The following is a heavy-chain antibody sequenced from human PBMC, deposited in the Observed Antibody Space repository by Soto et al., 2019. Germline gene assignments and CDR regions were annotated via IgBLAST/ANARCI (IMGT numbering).Heavy chain of an antibody. J-gene: IGHJ4*02. CDR1: GLTFSSSW. CDR3: ARDLGYQTLDY. CDR2: IKQDGSEK. D-gene: IGHD6-25*01. V-gene: IGHV3-7*01. Sequence: EVQLVESGGGLVQPGGSLRLSCAASGLTFSSSWMSWARQAPGKGLEWVANIKQDGSEKYYLDSVKGRFTLSRDNAKNSLYLQMNSLRAEDTAVYYCARDLGYQTLDYWGQGTLVTVSS.